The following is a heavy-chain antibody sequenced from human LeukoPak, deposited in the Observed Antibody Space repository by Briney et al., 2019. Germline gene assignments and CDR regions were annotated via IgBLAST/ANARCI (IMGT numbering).Heavy chain of an antibody. V-gene: IGHV4-34*01. D-gene: IGHD3-9*01. J-gene: IGHJ4*02. Sequence: SETLSLTCAVYGGSFSGYYWSWILQPPGKGLEWIGEINHSGSTNYNPSLKSRVTISVDTSKNQFSLKLSSVTAADAAVYYCARGNGGLRYFDWLLSSPTYFDYWGQGTLVTVSS. CDR2: INHSGST. CDR3: ARGNGGLRYFDWLLSSPTYFDY. CDR1: GGSFSGYY.